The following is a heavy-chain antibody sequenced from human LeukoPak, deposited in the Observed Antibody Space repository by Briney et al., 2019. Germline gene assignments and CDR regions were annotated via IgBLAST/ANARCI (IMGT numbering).Heavy chain of an antibody. V-gene: IGHV4-4*02. D-gene: IGHD3-10*01. CDR1: GGSGGSISSSNF. Sequence: SETLSLTCAVSGGSGGSISSSNFWTWVRQPPGEGLEWIGEIYHSGSTNYNPSLKSRVTISVDTSKNQFSLKLSSVTAADTAVYYCARVRAFGEFPDYWGQGTLVTVSS. J-gene: IGHJ4*02. CDR3: ARVRAFGEFPDY. CDR2: IYHSGST.